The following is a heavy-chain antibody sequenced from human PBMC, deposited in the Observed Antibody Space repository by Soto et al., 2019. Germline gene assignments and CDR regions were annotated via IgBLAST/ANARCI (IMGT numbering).Heavy chain of an antibody. CDR1: GFTFSGYA. D-gene: IGHD4-17*01. CDR3: AKNRGRVTTSWDFDY. CDR2: IHGGGNSA. Sequence: EVQLLESGGDLVQPGRSLRLSCAASGFTFSGYAMSWVRQAPGKGLEWVSVIHGGGNSAYYADSVKGRFTISRDNSKNTLYLQMSSLRGEDTAVYYCAKNRGRVTTSWDFDYWGQGTLVNVSS. J-gene: IGHJ4*02. V-gene: IGHV3-23*01.